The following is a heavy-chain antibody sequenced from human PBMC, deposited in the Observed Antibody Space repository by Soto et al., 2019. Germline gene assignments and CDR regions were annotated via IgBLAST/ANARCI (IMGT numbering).Heavy chain of an antibody. D-gene: IGHD6-19*01. J-gene: IGHJ4*02. V-gene: IGHV3-7*01. CDR1: GFTFRSYW. CDR3: ARDGVEAGLYLDT. CDR2: INQDGSEK. Sequence: DVHLVESGGGLVQPGGSLRLSCAASGFTFRSYWMSWVRQAPGKGLEWVANINQDGSEKYYVDSVKGRFTISRDNAENSMSLQMNSLRAEDTAVYYCARDGVEAGLYLDTWGRGTLLTFSS.